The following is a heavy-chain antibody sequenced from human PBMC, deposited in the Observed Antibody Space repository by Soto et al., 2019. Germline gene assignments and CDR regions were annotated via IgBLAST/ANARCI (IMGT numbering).Heavy chain of an antibody. J-gene: IGHJ4*02. CDR3: ARDLDFYFDS. CDR2: IWRDGSNE. V-gene: IGHV3-33*02. Sequence: GGSLRLSCAASGFTFTKNGFHWVRQAPGKGLEWVAVIWRDGSNEYYADSVKGRFTISRDDSTSTVFLQMDNLRVDDTAMYFCARDLDFYFDSWGQGTLVTVSS. CDR1: GFTFTKNG.